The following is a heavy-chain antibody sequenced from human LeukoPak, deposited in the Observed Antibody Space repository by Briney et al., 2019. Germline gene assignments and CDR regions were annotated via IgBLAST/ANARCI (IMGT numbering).Heavy chain of an antibody. D-gene: IGHD3-22*01. V-gene: IGHV4-39*01. J-gene: IGHJ6*03. CDR2: IYYSGST. CDR1: GGSISSSSYY. CDR3: ARSHYDSSGYYPPGPYYYYMDV. Sequence: SETLSLTCTVSGGSISSSSYYWGWIRQPPGKGLEWIGSIYYSGSTYYNPSLKSRVTISVDTSKNQFSLKLSSVTAADTAAYYCARSHYDSSGYYPPGPYYYYMDVWGKGTTVTVSS.